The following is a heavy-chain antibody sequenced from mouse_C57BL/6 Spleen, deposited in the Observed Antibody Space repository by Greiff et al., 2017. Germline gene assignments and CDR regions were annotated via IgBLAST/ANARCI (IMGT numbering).Heavy chain of an antibody. CDR2: ISDGGSYT. Sequence: VESGGGLVKPGGSLKLSCAASGFTFSSYAMSWVRQTPEKRLEWVATISDGGSYTYYPDNVKGRFTISRDNAKNNLYLQMSHLKSEDTAMYYCARGGYYYGSRVWYFDVWGTGTTVTVSS. V-gene: IGHV5-4*03. J-gene: IGHJ1*03. CDR3: ARGGYYYGSRVWYFDV. CDR1: GFTFSSYA. D-gene: IGHD1-1*01.